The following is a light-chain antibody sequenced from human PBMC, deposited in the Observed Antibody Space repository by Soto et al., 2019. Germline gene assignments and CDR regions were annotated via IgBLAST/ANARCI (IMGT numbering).Light chain of an antibody. Sequence: DVAMSVSTHSLSASVGDSVTIICRASQGISRYLNWYQQKPGKAPKLLIFAASNLQSGVPSRFGGSGSGTGFTLTIRHLEPEDFAVYYCPQRTPLSFAGGTNVDIK. CDR3: PQRTPLS. V-gene: IGKV1-39*01. CDR1: QGISRY. CDR2: AAS. J-gene: IGKJ4*01.